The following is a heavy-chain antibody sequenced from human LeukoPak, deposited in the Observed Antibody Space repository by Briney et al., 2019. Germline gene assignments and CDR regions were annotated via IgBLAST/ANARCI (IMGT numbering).Heavy chain of an antibody. CDR2: ISAYNGNT. D-gene: IGHD6-13*01. Sequence: ASVKVSCKASGYTFTSYGISWVRQAPGQGLEWMGWISAYNGNTNYAQKLQGRVTMTTDTSTSTAYMELRSLRSDDTAVYYCARDGIAAQVVYYYMDVWGKGTTVTVSS. CDR3: ARDGIAAQVVYYYMDV. CDR1: GYTFTSYG. V-gene: IGHV1-18*01. J-gene: IGHJ6*03.